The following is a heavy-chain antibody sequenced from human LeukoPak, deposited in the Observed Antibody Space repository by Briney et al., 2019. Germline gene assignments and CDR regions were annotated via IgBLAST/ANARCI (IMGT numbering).Heavy chain of an antibody. CDR2: ISSSSSYI. CDR1: GFTLSSHS. V-gene: IGHV3-21*01. D-gene: IGHD5-12*01. J-gene: IGHJ4*02. CDR3: ARGAEYSGYDPYFDS. Sequence: GGSLRLSCAASGFTLSSHSMNWVRQAPGKGLEWVSSISSSSSYIYYADSVKGRFTISRDNAKNSLYLQMNSLRAEDTAVYYCARGAEYSGYDPYFDSWGQGTLVTVSS.